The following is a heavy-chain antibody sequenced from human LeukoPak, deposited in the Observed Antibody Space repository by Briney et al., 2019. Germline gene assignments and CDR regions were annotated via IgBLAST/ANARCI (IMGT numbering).Heavy chain of an antibody. V-gene: IGHV3-21*01. CDR2: ISSSSSYI. CDR3: ARGPYSSSFSSDY. J-gene: IGHJ4*02. CDR1: GFTFSSYS. D-gene: IGHD6-6*01. Sequence: GGSLRLSCAASGFTFSSYSMNWLRQAPGKGLEGVSSISSSSSYIYYADSVKGRFTISRDNAKNSLYLQMNSLRAEDTAVYYCARGPYSSSFSSDYWGQGTLVTVSS.